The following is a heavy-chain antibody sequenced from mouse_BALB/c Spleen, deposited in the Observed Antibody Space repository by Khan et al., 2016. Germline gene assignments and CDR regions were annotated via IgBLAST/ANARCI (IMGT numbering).Heavy chain of an antibody. CDR3: ARFRYANY. Sequence: QIQLVQSGPELKKPGETVKISCKASGYTFTNYGMNWVKQAPGKGLEWMGWINNYTGETTYADDFKGRFAFSLETSANTAYLQINNLKNEDMATYFCARFRYANYWGQGTTLTVSS. J-gene: IGHJ2*01. CDR2: INNYTGET. CDR1: GYTFTNYG. V-gene: IGHV9-1*02. D-gene: IGHD1-1*01.